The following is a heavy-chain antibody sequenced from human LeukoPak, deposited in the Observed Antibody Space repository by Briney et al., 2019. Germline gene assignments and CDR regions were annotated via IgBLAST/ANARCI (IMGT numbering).Heavy chain of an antibody. CDR2: IYYSGST. Sequence: SETLSLTCTVSGVSISPYYWSWIRQPPGKGLEWIGYIYYSGSTNYNPSLKSRVTMSVDTSKNQFSLKLSSVTAADTAVYYCARHETTVVTSYYYGMDVWGQGTTVTVSS. D-gene: IGHD4-23*01. J-gene: IGHJ6*02. V-gene: IGHV4-59*01. CDR3: ARHETTVVTSYYYGMDV. CDR1: GVSISPYY.